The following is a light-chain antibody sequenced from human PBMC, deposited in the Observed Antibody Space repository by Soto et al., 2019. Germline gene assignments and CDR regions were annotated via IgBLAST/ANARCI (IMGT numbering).Light chain of an antibody. CDR3: QHYNSYSEA. V-gene: IGKV1-5*03. Sequence: DIQMTQSPSSLSASVGDRVTITCRASQSISSYLNWYQQKPGKAPKLLIYKASTLKSGVPSGFSGSGSGTEFTLTISSLQPDDFATYYCQHYNSYSEAFGQGTKVDIK. CDR1: QSISSY. CDR2: KAS. J-gene: IGKJ1*01.